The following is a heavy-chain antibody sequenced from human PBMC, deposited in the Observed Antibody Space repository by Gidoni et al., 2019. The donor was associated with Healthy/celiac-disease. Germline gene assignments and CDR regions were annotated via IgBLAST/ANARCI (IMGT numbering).Heavy chain of an antibody. D-gene: IGHD6-13*01. CDR3: AYVWIAAAGADY. J-gene: IGHJ4*02. Sequence: EVQLLESGGGLVQPGGSLRLSCAASGFTFSSYAMSWVRQAPVKGLEWVSAISGSGGSTYYADSVKGRFTISRDNSKNTLYLQMNSLRAEDTAVYYCAYVWIAAAGADYWGQGTLVTVSS. CDR1: GFTFSSYA. V-gene: IGHV3-23*01. CDR2: ISGSGGST.